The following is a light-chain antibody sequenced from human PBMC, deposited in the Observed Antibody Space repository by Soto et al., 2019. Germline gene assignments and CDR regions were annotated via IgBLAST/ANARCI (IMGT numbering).Light chain of an antibody. Sequence: DIVMTQSPLSLRVTPGEPASISCRSSQSLLHSSGYNYLHWYLQKPGQSPQLLISLGSDRSSGVPDRFSGSGSGTDFTLNISRVEAEDVGVYSGMQPLQTPWTFGQGTKVEIK. J-gene: IGKJ1*01. CDR2: LGS. CDR3: MQPLQTPWT. V-gene: IGKV2-28*01. CDR1: QSLLHSSGYNY.